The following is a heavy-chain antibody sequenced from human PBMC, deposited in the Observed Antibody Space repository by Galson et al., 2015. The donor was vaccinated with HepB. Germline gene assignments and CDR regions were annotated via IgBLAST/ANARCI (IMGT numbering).Heavy chain of an antibody. Sequence: SLRLSCAASGFTFSSYDMHWVRQATGKGLEWVTAIGTAGDPYYPGSVKGRFTISRENAKNSLYLQMNSLKAGDTAVYYCARDSGNRYFDLWGRGTLVTVSS. CDR2: IGTAGDP. CDR3: ARDSGNRYFDL. V-gene: IGHV3-13*05. CDR1: GFTFSSYD. J-gene: IGHJ2*01. D-gene: IGHD1-26*01.